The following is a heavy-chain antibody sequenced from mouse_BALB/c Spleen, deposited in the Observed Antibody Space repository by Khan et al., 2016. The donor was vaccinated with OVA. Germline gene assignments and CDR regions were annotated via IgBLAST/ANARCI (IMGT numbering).Heavy chain of an antibody. J-gene: IGHJ2*01. CDR3: ARWNYRYDGYFDY. Sequence: EVQLQESGPSLVKPSQTLSLTCSVTGDSITSGYWNWIRKFPGNKLEYMGYISSSDSTFYNPSLKSRISIIRDTSKNQYYLQLNSVTTDNTATYYCARWNYRYDGYFDYCGQGTTLTGSS. D-gene: IGHD2-14*01. V-gene: IGHV3-8*02. CDR1: GDSITSGY. CDR2: ISSSDST.